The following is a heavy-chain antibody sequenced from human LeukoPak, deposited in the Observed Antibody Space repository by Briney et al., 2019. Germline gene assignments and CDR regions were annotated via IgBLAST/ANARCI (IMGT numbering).Heavy chain of an antibody. CDR2: ISSSSSYI. V-gene: IGHV3-21*01. CDR1: GFTFSSYS. J-gene: IGHJ4*02. CDR3: AREDYMYCSSTSCYLDY. D-gene: IGHD2-2*01. Sequence: GGSLRLSCAASGFTFSSYSMNWVRQAPGKGLEWVSSISSSSSYIYYADSVKGRFTISRDNAKNSLYLQMNSLRAEDTAVYYCAREDYMYCSSTSCYLDYWSQGTLVTVSS.